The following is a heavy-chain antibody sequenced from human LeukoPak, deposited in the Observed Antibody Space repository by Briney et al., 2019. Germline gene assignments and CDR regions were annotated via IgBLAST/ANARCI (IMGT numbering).Heavy chain of an antibody. V-gene: IGHV3-23*01. CDR1: GFTFSSYA. D-gene: IGHD6-19*01. CDR3: AKDRIAVAGYFFGY. CDR2: INGNGGST. Sequence: GGCLRLSCAASGFTFSSYAMSWVRQAPGKGLEWVSGINGNGGSTYYADSVKGRFTISRDNSKNTLYLQMNSLRGEDTAVYYCAKDRIAVAGYFFGYWGQGTVVTVSS. J-gene: IGHJ4*02.